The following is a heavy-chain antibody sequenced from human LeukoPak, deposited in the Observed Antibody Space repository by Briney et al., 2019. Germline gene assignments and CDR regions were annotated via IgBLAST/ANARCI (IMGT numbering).Heavy chain of an antibody. V-gene: IGHV3-7*01. CDR3: ARDHYGSGSYSHAFDI. CDR1: GFTLSSYW. D-gene: IGHD3-10*01. J-gene: IGHJ3*02. Sequence: GGSLRLSCAASGFTLSSYWMSWVRQAPGKGLEWVANIKQDGSEKYYVDSVKGRFTISRDNAKNSLYLQMNSLRAEDTAVYYCARDHYGSGSYSHAFDIWGQGTMVTVSS. CDR2: IKQDGSEK.